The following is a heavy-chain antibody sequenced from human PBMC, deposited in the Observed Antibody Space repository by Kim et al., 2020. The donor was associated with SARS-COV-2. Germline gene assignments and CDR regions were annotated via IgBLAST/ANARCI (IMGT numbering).Heavy chain of an antibody. J-gene: IGHJ4*02. V-gene: IGHV3-23*01. Sequence: SKNYANSVRGRFTISRDNSRDRLYLQMSSLGDEDTAIYYCVRKYYGDIDIWGQGTLVTVSS. CDR3: VRKYYGDIDI. CDR2: SK. D-gene: IGHD4-17*01.